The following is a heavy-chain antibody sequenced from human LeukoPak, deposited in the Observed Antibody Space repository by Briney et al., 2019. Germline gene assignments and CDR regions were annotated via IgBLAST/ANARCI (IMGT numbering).Heavy chain of an antibody. CDR2: FGHNGDIT. Sequence: GGSLRLSCAASGFTFSYYGLSWVRQAPGKGLEWVSSFGHNGDITYSDSVKGRFTISRDNSKNTLFLQLSSLRADDTAVYFCAKQAGWGAYFSFLPFDFWGRGTLVTVSS. V-gene: IGHV3-23*01. J-gene: IGHJ4*02. CDR1: GFTFSYYG. CDR3: AKQAGWGAYFSFLPFDF. D-gene: IGHD3-3*01.